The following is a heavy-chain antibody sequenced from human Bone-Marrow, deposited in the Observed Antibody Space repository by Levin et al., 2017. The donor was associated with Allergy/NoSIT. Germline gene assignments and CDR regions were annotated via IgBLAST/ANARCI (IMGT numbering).Heavy chain of an antibody. J-gene: IGHJ4*02. CDR1: GFTFSSYA. D-gene: IGHD2/OR15-2a*01. CDR2: ITSKDNTS. V-gene: IGHV3-23*01. Sequence: HSGGSLRLSCAGSGFTFSSYAMTWVRQVPGKGLEWVSVITSKDNTSNYADSVKGRFTISRDNSKNTLYLQMNSLRVDDTAVYYCARERRYYRNYFDFWGQGTLVTVSS. CDR3: ARERRYYRNYFDF.